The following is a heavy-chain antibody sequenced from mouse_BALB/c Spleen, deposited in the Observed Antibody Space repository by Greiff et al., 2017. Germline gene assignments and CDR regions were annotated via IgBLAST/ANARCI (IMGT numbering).Heavy chain of an antibody. CDR3: ARTTATFYAMDD. CDR2: IDPANGNT. CDR1: GFNIKDTY. Sequence: VQLQQSGAELVKPGASVKLSCTASGFNIKDTYMHWVKQRPEQGLEWIGRIDPANGNTKYDPKFQGKATITADTSSNTAYLQLSSLTSEDTAVYYCARTTATFYAMDDWGQGTSVTVSS. J-gene: IGHJ4*01. D-gene: IGHD1-2*01. V-gene: IGHV14-3*02.